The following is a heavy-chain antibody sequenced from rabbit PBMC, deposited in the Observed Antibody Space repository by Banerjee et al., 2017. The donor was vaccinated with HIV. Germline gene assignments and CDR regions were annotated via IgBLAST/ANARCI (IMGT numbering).Heavy chain of an antibody. CDR1: GFSFSSSYN. CDR2: INTGSGNV. D-gene: IGHD4-2*01. V-gene: IGHV1S40*01. CDR3: AREYWAYIYDGHFNL. J-gene: IGHJ4*01. Sequence: QSLQESGGGLFQPGGSLALTCKAFGFSFSSSYNVCWVRQAPGKGLEWIGCINTGSGNVYHASWAKGRFTISKTSSTTVTLQLNSLTDADTATYFCAREYWAYIYDGHFNLWGPGTLVTVS.